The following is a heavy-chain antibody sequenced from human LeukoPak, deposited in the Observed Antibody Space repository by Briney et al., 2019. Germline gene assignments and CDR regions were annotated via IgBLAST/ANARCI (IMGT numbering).Heavy chain of an antibody. V-gene: IGHV1-69*13. J-gene: IGHJ1*01. CDR3: ARSLLRYTVDGTEYFQH. CDR1: GYTFTNYA. D-gene: IGHD4-23*01. Sequence: SVKVSCKASGYTFTNYAMNWVRQAPGQGLEWMGGIIPIFGTANYAQKFQGRVTITADESTSTAYMELSRLRSEDTAVYYCARSLLRYTVDGTEYFQHWGQGTLVTVSS. CDR2: IIPIFGTA.